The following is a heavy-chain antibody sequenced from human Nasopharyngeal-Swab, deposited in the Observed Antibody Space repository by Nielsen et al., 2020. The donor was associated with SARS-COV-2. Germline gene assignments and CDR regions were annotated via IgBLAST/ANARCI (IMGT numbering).Heavy chain of an antibody. J-gene: IGHJ3*01. CDR3: AKGGSSAFDL. V-gene: IGHV3-9*01. D-gene: IGHD2-15*01. Sequence: LSLTCAASGFTFDDYAMHWVRQVPGKGLEWVSGISWNSGSIGFADSVKGRFTISRDNAKNSLYLQMNSLRVEDTALYYCAKGGSSAFDLWGQGTMVTVSS. CDR1: GFTFDDYA. CDR2: ISWNSGSI.